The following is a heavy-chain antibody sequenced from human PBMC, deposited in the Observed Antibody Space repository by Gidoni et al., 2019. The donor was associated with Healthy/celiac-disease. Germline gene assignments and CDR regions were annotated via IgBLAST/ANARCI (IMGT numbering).Heavy chain of an antibody. CDR2: IYHSGST. D-gene: IGHD4-17*01. J-gene: IGHJ4*02. Sequence: GLEWIGEIYHSGSTNYNPSLKSRVTISVDKSKNQFSLKLSSVTAADTAVYYCARGATVTTHFDYWGQGTLVTVSS. CDR3: ARGATVTTHFDY. V-gene: IGHV4-4*02.